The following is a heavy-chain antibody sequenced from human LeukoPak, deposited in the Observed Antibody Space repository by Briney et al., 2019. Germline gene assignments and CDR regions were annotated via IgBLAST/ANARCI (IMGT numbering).Heavy chain of an antibody. CDR3: ATSTGWRFDY. J-gene: IGHJ4*02. CDR2: IREDGNEK. CDR1: GFTLSSYW. V-gene: IGHV3-7*01. D-gene: IGHD7-27*01. Sequence: PGGSLRLSCVASGFTLSSYWMSWVRQAPGQGLEWVANIREDGNEKYYVDSVKGRFTISRDNAKNSLWLQMNSLRAEDTAVYYCATSTGWRFDYWGQGALVTVSS.